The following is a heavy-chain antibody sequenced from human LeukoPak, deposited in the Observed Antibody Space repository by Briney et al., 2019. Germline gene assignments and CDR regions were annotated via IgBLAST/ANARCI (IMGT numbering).Heavy chain of an antibody. CDR2: IKSKTDGGTT. V-gene: IGHV3-15*01. CDR1: GFTFSNAW. D-gene: IGHD5-12*01. J-gene: IGHJ4*02. Sequence: GGSLRLSCAASGFTFSNAWMSWVRQAPGRGLEWVGRIKSKTDGGTTDYAAPVKGRFTISRDDSKNTLYLQMNSLKTGDTAVYYCTTDSAPWWLHYWGQGTLVTVSS. CDR3: TTDSAPWWLHY.